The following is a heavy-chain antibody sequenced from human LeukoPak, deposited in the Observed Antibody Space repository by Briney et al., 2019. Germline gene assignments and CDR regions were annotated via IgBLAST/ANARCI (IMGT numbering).Heavy chain of an antibody. CDR2: IYYSGSA. CDR1: GASISSYY. J-gene: IGHJ2*01. CDR3: ARRLFYYDSSGSYIWYFDL. Sequence: PSETLSLTCTVSGASISSYYWGWIRQPPGRGLEWIGYIYYSGSANHNPSLNSRVTMSVDTSNNLFSLKLSSVTAADTAVYYCARRLFYYDSSGSYIWYFDLWGRGTLVTVSS. D-gene: IGHD3-22*01. V-gene: IGHV4-59*08.